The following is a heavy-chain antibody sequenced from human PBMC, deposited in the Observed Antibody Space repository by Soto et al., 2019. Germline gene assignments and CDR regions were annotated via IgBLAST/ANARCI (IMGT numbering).Heavy chain of an antibody. CDR2: ISGSGGST. CDR3: AKVHVVRGVIPYFDY. CDR1: GFTFSSYA. D-gene: IGHD3-10*01. Sequence: VQLLESGGGLVQPGGSLRLSCAASGFTFSSYAMSWVRQAPGKGLEWVSAISGSGGSTYYADSVKGRFTISRDNSXNPRYRQMNGLRVEDTAVYYCAKVHVVRGVIPYFDYWGQGTLVTVSS. J-gene: IGHJ4*02. V-gene: IGHV3-23*01.